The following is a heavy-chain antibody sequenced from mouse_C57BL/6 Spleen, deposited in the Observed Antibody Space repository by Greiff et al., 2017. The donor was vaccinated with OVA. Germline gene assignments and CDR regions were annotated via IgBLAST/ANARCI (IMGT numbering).Heavy chain of an antibody. J-gene: IGHJ4*01. CDR1: GYTFTSYW. CDR3: ARGYPENAMDY. D-gene: IGHD2-2*01. CDR2: IDPSDSYT. V-gene: IGHV1-69*01. Sequence: QVQLQQPGAELVMPGASVKLSCKASGYTFTSYWMHWVKQRPGQGLEWIGEIDPSDSYTNYNQKFKGKSTLTVDKSSSTAYMQRSSLTSEDSAVYYWARGYPENAMDYWGQGTSGTVSS.